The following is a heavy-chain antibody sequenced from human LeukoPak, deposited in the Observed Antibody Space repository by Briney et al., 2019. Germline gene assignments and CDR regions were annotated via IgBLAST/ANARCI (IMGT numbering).Heavy chain of an antibody. Sequence: ASVKVSCKASGYTFTSYAMHWVRQAPGRRLEWMGWINAGNGNTKYSQKFQGRVTITRDTSASTAYMELSSLRSEDTAVYYCARTGLTIFGVVIRRGFDPWGQGTLVTISS. CDR3: ARTGLTIFGVVIRRGFDP. V-gene: IGHV1-3*01. D-gene: IGHD3-3*01. CDR2: INAGNGNT. J-gene: IGHJ5*02. CDR1: GYTFTSYA.